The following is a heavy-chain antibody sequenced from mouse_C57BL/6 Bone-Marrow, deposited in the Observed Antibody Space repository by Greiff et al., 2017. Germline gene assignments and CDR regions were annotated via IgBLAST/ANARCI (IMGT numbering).Heavy chain of an antibody. D-gene: IGHD2-2*01. V-gene: IGHV1-53*01. J-gene: IGHJ1*03. CDR2: INPSNGGT. CDR1: GYTFTSYW. Sequence: QVHVKQPGPELVKPGASVKLSCKASGYTFTSYWMHWVKQRPGQGLEWIGNINPSNGGTNYNEKFKSKATLTVDKSSSTAYMQLSSLTSEDSAVYYCARDGYGSWYFDVWGTGTTVTVSS. CDR3: ARDGYGSWYFDV.